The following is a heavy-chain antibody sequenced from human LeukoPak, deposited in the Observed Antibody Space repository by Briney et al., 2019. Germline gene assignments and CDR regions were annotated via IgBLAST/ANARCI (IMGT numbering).Heavy chain of an antibody. J-gene: IGHJ4*02. CDR3: ASLICSGGSCYPY. D-gene: IGHD2-15*01. CDR1: GYTFTGYY. V-gene: IGHV1-2*02. CDR2: INPKSGGK. Sequence: GASVTVSCTASGYTFTGYYMHWVRQAPGQGLEWMAWINPKSGGKNYAETVQGRVTITRDTSISTAYMELSRLRADDTAVYYCASLICSGGSCYPYWGQGTLVTVSS.